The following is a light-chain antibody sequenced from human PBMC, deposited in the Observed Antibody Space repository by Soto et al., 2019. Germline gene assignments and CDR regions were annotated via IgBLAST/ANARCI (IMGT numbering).Light chain of an antibody. J-gene: IGKJ5*01. CDR1: QSISSY. CDR3: QQSYSTRIS. Sequence: DIPMTQSPSSLSASVGDKVTITCRASQSISSYLNWYQQKPGKAPKLLIYRASTLQSGAPSRFSGSGSGTHFTLTISSLQPEDFATYYCQQSYSTRISFGQGTRLESK. V-gene: IGKV1-39*01. CDR2: RAS.